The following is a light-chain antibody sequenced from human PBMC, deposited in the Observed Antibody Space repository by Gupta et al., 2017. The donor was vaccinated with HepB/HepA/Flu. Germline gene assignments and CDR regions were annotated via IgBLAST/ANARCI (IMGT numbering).Light chain of an antibody. Sequence: EIVMTQSPATLSVSPGERATLSCRASQSVSSNLAWYQQKPGQAPRLLIYGASTRATGIPARFSSSGSGTEFTLTISSLQSEDFAVYYCQQYNNWPPAGVTFGPGTKVDIK. CDR3: QQYNNWPPAGVT. V-gene: IGKV3-15*01. CDR1: QSVSSN. J-gene: IGKJ3*01. CDR2: GAS.